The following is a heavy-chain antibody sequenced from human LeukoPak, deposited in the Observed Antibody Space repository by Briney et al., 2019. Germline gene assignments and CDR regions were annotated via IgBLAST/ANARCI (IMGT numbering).Heavy chain of an antibody. D-gene: IGHD2-2*01. V-gene: IGHV1-18*01. CDR2: ISAYNGNT. J-gene: IGHJ6*02. Sequence: ASVKVSCKASGYTFTSYGISWVRQAPGQGLEWMGWISAYNGNTNYAQKLQGRVTMTTDTSTSTAYMELRSLRSDDTAVYYCARDPAPCSSTSCSDYYYYYYGMDVWGQGTTVTVSS. CDR3: ARDPAPCSSTSCSDYYYYYYGMDV. CDR1: GYTFTSYG.